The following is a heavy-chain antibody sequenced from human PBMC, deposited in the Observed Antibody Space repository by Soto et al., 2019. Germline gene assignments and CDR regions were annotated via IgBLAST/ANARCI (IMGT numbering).Heavy chain of an antibody. V-gene: IGHV3-30-3*01. CDR2: ISYDGSNK. D-gene: IGHD2-15*01. CDR3: ARDWGYCSGGSCYSELYYYYGMDV. CDR1: GFTFSSYA. J-gene: IGHJ6*02. Sequence: GGSLRLSCAACGFTFSSYAMHWVRQAPGKGLEWVAVISYDGSNKYYADSVKGRFTISRDNSKNTLYLQMNSLRAEDTAVYYCARDWGYCSGGSCYSELYYYYGMDVWGQGTTVTVSS.